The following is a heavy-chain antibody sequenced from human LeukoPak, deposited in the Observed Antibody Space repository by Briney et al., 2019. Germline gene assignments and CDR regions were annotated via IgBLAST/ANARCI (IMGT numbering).Heavy chain of an antibody. CDR3: ARASLGYCSGGSCYPGFDFDY. V-gene: IGHV3-30*04. Sequence: GGSLRLSCAASGFTFSSYAMHWVRQAPGKGLEWVAVISYDGSNKYYADSVKGRLTISRDNSKNTLYLQMNSLRAEDTAVYYCARASLGYCSGGSCYPGFDFDYWGQGTLVTVSP. CDR1: GFTFSSYA. CDR2: ISYDGSNK. J-gene: IGHJ4*02. D-gene: IGHD2-15*01.